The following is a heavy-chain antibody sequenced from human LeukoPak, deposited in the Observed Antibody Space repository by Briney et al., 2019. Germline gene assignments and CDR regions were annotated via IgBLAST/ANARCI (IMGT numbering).Heavy chain of an antibody. D-gene: IGHD6-19*01. CDR3: AKGSQFIAVAGSFDY. Sequence: GGSLRLSCAASGFTFSSYAMSWVRQAPGKGLEWVSAISGSGGSTYYADSVKGRFTISRDNSKNTLYLQMNSLRAEDTAAYYCAKGSQFIAVAGSFDYWGQGTLVTVSS. V-gene: IGHV3-23*01. CDR1: GFTFSSYA. CDR2: ISGSGGST. J-gene: IGHJ4*02.